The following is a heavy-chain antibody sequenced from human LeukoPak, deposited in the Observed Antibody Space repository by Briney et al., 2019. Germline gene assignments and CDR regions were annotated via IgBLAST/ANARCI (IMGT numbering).Heavy chain of an antibody. CDR3: ARGGVRLQSLPDY. CDR1: GGSISSYY. D-gene: IGHD4-11*01. J-gene: IGHJ4*02. V-gene: IGHV4-59*01. CDR2: IYYSGST. Sequence: SETLSLTCTVSGGSISSYYWSWIRQPPGKGLEWIGYIYYSGSTNYNPSLKSRVTISVDTSKNQFSLKLSSVTAADTAVYYCARGGVRLQSLPDYWGQGTLVTVSS.